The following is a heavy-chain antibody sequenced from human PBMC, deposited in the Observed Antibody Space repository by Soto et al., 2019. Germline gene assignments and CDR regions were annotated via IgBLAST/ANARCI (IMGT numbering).Heavy chain of an antibody. V-gene: IGHV3-53*04. CDR3: AGAALEKVGYIDWLSSFDY. J-gene: IGHJ4*02. D-gene: IGHD3-9*01. CDR1: GFTVSSNY. Sequence: GGSLRLSCAASGFTVSSNYMSWVRQAPGKGLEWVSVIYSGGSTYSADSVKGRFTISRHNSKNTRYLQMNSRRDENRAVYYSAGAALEKVGYIDWLSSFDYWGKGSLGTVAS. CDR2: IYSGGST.